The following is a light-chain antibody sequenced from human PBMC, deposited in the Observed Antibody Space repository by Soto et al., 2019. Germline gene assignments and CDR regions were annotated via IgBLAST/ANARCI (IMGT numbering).Light chain of an antibody. J-gene: IGKJ5*01. CDR1: QSVSSY. V-gene: IGKV3-11*01. CDR3: QQRTNWPSST. Sequence: EIVLTQSPATLSLSPGERATLSCGASQSVSSYLAWYQQRPGQAPRLLIHDASSRATGIPARFSGSGSGTDFTLTISSLEPEDFAVYYCQQRTNWPSSTFGQGTRLEIK. CDR2: DAS.